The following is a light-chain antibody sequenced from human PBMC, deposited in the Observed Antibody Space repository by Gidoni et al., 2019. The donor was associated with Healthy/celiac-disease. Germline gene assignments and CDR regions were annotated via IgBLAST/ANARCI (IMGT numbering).Light chain of an antibody. CDR3: QQRSNWPPF. CDR2: DAS. Sequence: EIVLTQSPATLSLSPGERATLSCRASQSVSSYLAGYQQKPGQAPRLLIYDASNRATGIPARFRGSGSGTDFTLTISRLEPEDFAVYYCQQRSNWPPFFGGGTKVEIK. J-gene: IGKJ4*01. CDR1: QSVSSY. V-gene: IGKV3-11*01.